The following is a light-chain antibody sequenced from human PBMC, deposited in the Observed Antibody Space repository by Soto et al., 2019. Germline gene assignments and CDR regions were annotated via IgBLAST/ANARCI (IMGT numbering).Light chain of an antibody. V-gene: IGLV2-14*02. Sequence: QSALTQPASVSGSPGQSITISCTGTSSDVGGSGLVSWYQFHPGKAPKLLIFEGFKRPSGVPDRFSGSKSGNTASLTISGLQTDDEADYFCFSYTANDNWVFGGGTKLTVL. CDR3: FSYTANDNWV. J-gene: IGLJ3*02. CDR2: EGF. CDR1: SSDVGGSGL.